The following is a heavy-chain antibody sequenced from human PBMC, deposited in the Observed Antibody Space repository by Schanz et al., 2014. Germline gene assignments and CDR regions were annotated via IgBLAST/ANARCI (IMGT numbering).Heavy chain of an antibody. D-gene: IGHD5-18*01. V-gene: IGHV3-48*01. CDR1: GFTFSSYS. Sequence: EVQLVESGGGLVQPGKSLRLSCAASGFTFSSYSMNWVRQAPGKGLEWVSYISSSSSTRYYADSVKGRFTISRDNAKNSLFLQMNSLRAEDTAVYYCVRVSFADPRLYRGMDRDIDYWGQGTLVTVSS. CDR2: ISSSSSTR. CDR3: VRVSFADPRLYRGMDRDIDY. J-gene: IGHJ4*02.